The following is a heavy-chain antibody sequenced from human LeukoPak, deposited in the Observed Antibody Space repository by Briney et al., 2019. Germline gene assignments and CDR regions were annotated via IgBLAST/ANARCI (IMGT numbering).Heavy chain of an antibody. D-gene: IGHD3-22*01. V-gene: IGHV4-59*08. CDR2: IYYSGST. J-gene: IGHJ3*01. CDR1: GGSISSYY. Sequence: SETLSLTCTVSGGSISSYYWSWIRQPPGKGLEWIGYIYYSGSTNYNPSLKSRVTISVDTSKNQFSLKLSSVDAADTAVYYCAKAGVRYFDSSGLYAFDFWGQGTTVTVSS. CDR3: AKAGVRYFDSSGLYAFDF.